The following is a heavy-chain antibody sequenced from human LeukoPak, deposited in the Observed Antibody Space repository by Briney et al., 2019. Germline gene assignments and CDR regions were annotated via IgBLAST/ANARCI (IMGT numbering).Heavy chain of an antibody. CDR3: AKCSYDSSGYSPFDFDY. CDR1: GFTFDDYA. CDR2: ISWNSGSI. V-gene: IGHV3-9*01. J-gene: IGHJ4*02. Sequence: GGSLRLSCAASGFTFDDYAMHWVRQAPGKGLEWVSGISWNSGSIGYADSVKGRFAISRDNAKNSLYLQMNSLRAEDTALYYCAKCSYDSSGYSPFDFDYWGQGTLVTVSS. D-gene: IGHD3-22*01.